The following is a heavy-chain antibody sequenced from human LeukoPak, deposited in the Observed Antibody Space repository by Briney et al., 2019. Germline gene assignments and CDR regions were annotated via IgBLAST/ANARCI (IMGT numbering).Heavy chain of an antibody. V-gene: IGHV1-46*01. CDR1: GYTFTSYY. CDR2: NNPSGGSA. Sequence: ASVKVSCKASGYTFTSYYMHWVRQAPGQGLEWMGINNPSGGSASYAQKFQGRVTMTRDTSTSTVYMELSSLRSEDTAVYYCARDPIAAAGYYYYYYMGVWGKGTTVTVSS. CDR3: ARDPIAAAGYYYYYYMGV. J-gene: IGHJ6*03. D-gene: IGHD6-13*01.